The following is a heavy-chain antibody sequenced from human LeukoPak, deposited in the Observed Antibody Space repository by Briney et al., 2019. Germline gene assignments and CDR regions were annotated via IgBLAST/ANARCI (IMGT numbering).Heavy chain of an antibody. Sequence: ASVKVSCKASGYTFTSYGISWVRQAPGQGLEWMGWINPNSGGTNYAQKFQGRVTMTRDTSISTAYMELSRLRSDDTAVYYCASSIVGATIFAYWGQGTLVTVSS. CDR2: INPNSGGT. CDR3: ASSIVGATIFAY. D-gene: IGHD1-26*01. CDR1: GYTFTSYG. J-gene: IGHJ4*02. V-gene: IGHV1-2*02.